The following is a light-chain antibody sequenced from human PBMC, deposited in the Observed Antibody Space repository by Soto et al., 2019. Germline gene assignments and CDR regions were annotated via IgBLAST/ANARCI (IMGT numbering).Light chain of an antibody. CDR1: SSGVGGYNY. CDR3: SSYTSSRYV. Sequence: QSVLTQPASVSGSPGQSITISCTGTSSGVGGYNYVSWYQQHPGKAPKLMIYEVSNRPSGVSNRFSGSKSGNTASLTISGLQAEDEADYYCSSYTSSRYVFGTGTKLTVL. CDR2: EVS. J-gene: IGLJ1*01. V-gene: IGLV2-14*01.